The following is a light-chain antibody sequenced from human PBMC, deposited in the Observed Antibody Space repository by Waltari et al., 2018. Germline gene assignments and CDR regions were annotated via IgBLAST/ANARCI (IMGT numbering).Light chain of an antibody. CDR1: QSVGSSS. CDR2: RAS. V-gene: IGKV3-20*01. J-gene: IGKJ1*01. Sequence: EIVLTQSPGTASLSPGKRVTLSCRASQSVGSSSLAWYQQKPGQAPRLVIYRASRRATGIPDRFSGSGSGTDFSLTISRLEPEDFAVYYCQQHGTLPATFGQGTKVEIK. CDR3: QQHGTLPAT.